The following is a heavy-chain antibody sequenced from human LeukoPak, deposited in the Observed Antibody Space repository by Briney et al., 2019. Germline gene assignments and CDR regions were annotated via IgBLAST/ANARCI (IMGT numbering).Heavy chain of an antibody. D-gene: IGHD4-17*01. Sequence: SETLSLTCTVSGGSITGNYGSWSRQPPGKGLEWIGYICNSETTNYNPSLKSRVTISIDTSKNQFSLKLSSVTAADTAVYYCARHDGDWGQGILVTVSS. J-gene: IGHJ4*02. CDR2: ICNSETT. CDR1: GGSITGNY. V-gene: IGHV4-59*08. CDR3: ARHDGD.